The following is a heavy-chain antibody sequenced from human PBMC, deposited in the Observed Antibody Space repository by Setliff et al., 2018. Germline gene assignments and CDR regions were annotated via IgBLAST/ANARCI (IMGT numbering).Heavy chain of an antibody. CDR1: GGSFSGYY. CDR3: AREQWLDPPGYYYMDV. V-gene: IGHV4-34*12. CDR2: IIHSGST. J-gene: IGHJ6*03. D-gene: IGHD6-19*01. Sequence: SETLSLTCAVYGGSFSGYYWSWIRQPPGKRLEWIGEIIHSGSTYYNPSLKSRVTISVDTSKNQFSLKLSPVTAADMAVYYCAREQWLDPPGYYYMDVWAKGTTVTVSS.